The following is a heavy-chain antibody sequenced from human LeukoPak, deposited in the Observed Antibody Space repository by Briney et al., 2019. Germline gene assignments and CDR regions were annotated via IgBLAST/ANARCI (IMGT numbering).Heavy chain of an antibody. CDR2: INPNSGGT. V-gene: IGHV1-2*02. Sequence: ASVKVSCKASGYTFTGYYMHWVRQAPGQGLEWMGWINPNSGGTNCAQKFQGRVTMTRDTSISTAYMELSRLRSDDTAVYYCARDYYDSSGHYPRGYNWFDPWGQGTLVTVSS. J-gene: IGHJ5*02. D-gene: IGHD3-22*01. CDR1: GYTFTGYY. CDR3: ARDYYDSSGHYPRGYNWFDP.